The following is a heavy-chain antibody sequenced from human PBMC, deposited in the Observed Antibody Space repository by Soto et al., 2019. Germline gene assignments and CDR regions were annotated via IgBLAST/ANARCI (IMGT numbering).Heavy chain of an antibody. CDR2: IYHSGST. Sequence: SETLSLTCAVSGGSISSSNWWSWVRQPPGKGLEWIGEIYHSGSTNYNPSLKSRVTISVDKSKNQFSLKLSSVTAADTAVYYCARDNIALGGRLGKHYYYYGMDVWGQGTTVTVSS. J-gene: IGHJ6*02. V-gene: IGHV4-4*02. D-gene: IGHD6-19*01. CDR1: GGSISSSNW. CDR3: ARDNIALGGRLGKHYYYYGMDV.